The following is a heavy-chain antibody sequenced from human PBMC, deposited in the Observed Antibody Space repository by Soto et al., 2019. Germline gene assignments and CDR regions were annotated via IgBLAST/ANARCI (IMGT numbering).Heavy chain of an antibody. V-gene: IGHV5-51*01. CDR2: IYPGDSDT. CDR1: GYSFTIYW. CDR3: ARNIAARLGYYYMDV. D-gene: IGHD6-6*01. Sequence: GESLKISCNGSGYSFTIYWIGWVRQMTGKGLEWMGIIYPGDSDTRYSPSFQGQVTISADKSISTAYLQWSSLKASDTAMYYCARNIAARLGYYYMDVWGKGTTVTVSS. J-gene: IGHJ6*03.